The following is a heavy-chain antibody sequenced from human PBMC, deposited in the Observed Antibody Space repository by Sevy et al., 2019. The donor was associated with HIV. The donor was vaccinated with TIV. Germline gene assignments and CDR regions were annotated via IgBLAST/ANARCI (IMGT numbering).Heavy chain of an antibody. CDR1: GFTFSSYG. V-gene: IGHV3-30*18. Sequence: GGSLRLSCAASGFTFSSYGMHWVRQAPGKGLEWVAVISYDGSKKYYADSVKGRFTISRDNSKNTLYLQMNSLRAEDTAVYYCAKGTRGWDYFDYWGQGTLVTVSS. CDR2: ISYDGSKK. J-gene: IGHJ4*02. D-gene: IGHD6-19*01. CDR3: AKGTRGWDYFDY.